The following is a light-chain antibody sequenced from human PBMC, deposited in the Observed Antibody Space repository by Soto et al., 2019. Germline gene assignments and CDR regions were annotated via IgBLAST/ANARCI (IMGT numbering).Light chain of an antibody. Sequence: QSVLTQPPSASGTPGQRLSIFCSGSSSNIGGNTVNWYQQVPGTAPKLLIYSEDQRPSGVPDRFSGSKSATSASLAISGLQSEDEADYYCAAWDDSLNGYVFGTGTQVTVL. V-gene: IGLV1-44*01. J-gene: IGLJ1*01. CDR3: AAWDDSLNGYV. CDR1: SSNIGGNT. CDR2: SED.